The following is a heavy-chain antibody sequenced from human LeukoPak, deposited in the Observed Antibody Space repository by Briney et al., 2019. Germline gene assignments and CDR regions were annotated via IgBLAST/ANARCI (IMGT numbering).Heavy chain of an antibody. CDR1: GFTFSSYW. Sequence: GGSLRLSCAASGFTFSSYWMSWVRQAPGKGPEWVANIKQDGSEKYYVDSVKGRFTISRDNAKNSLYLQMNSLRAEDTAVYYCASETFSSGWYRLDYWGQGTLVTVSS. V-gene: IGHV3-7*05. J-gene: IGHJ4*02. CDR3: ASETFSSGWYRLDY. D-gene: IGHD6-19*01. CDR2: IKQDGSEK.